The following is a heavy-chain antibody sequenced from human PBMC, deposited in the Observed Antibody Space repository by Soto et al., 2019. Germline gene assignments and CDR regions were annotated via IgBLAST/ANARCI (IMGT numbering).Heavy chain of an antibody. V-gene: IGHV1-69*13. CDR3: ARGYYYDSSGYYRW. CDR1: GGTCSSYA. CDR2: IIPIFGTA. D-gene: IGHD3-22*01. Sequence: SVRFSCRASGGTCSSYAISWVRQAPGQGLEWMGGIIPIFGTANYAQKFQGRVTITADESTSTAYMELSSLRSEDTAVYYCARGYYYDSSGYYRWWGQGTLVTVSS. J-gene: IGHJ4*02.